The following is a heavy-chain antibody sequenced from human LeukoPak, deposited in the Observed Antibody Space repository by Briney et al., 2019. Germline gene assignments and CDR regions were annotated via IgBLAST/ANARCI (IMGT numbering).Heavy chain of an antibody. CDR2: VSGYNGNT. CDR3: AKDIHPGLDSGASCCFDY. V-gene: IGHV1-18*01. J-gene: IGHJ4*02. Sequence: ASVRVSCKTSGYTFSRHGITWVRQAPGQGLEWMGWVSGYNGNTNYAQNVQGRVTMTTDTSTNTAYMELRSLRSDDTAVYYCAKDIHPGLDSGASCCFDYWGQGTPVTISS. D-gene: IGHD3-22*01. CDR1: GYTFSRHG.